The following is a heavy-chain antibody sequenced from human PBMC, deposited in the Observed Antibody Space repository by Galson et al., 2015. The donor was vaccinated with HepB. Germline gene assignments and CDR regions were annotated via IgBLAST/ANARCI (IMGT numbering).Heavy chain of an antibody. Sequence: CAISGDSVSSNSAAWNWIRQSPSRGLEWLGRTHYRSTWFSDYAVSVRGRITINSDTSKNQFSLQLNSVTPEDTAVYYCAKGGARDSSSAYFDYWGQGTRVTVSS. CDR1: GDSVSSNSAA. V-gene: IGHV6-1*01. D-gene: IGHD6-6*01. CDR2: THYRSTWFS. J-gene: IGHJ4*02. CDR3: AKGGARDSSSAYFDY.